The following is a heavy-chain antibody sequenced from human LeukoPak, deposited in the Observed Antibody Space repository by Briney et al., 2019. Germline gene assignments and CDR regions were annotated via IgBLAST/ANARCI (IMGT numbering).Heavy chain of an antibody. V-gene: IGHV3-73*01. J-gene: IGHJ4*02. CDR1: GFTLSGHA. D-gene: IGHD2-21*02. Sequence: QPGGSLRLSCAAPGFTLSGHAVHWVRQASGKGLEWVGRIRNQANNYATAYAASVTGRFTVSRDDSKNTAYLQMNSLKTEDTAVYYCTRMGVTVPEGAGDYWGQGTLVTVSS. CDR3: TRMGVTVPEGAGDY. CDR2: IRNQANNYAT.